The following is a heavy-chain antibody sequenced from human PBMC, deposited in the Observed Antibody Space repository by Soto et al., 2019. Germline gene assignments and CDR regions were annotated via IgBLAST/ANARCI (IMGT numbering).Heavy chain of an antibody. CDR3: SRGGLGSSSKLDY. V-gene: IGHV3-23*01. D-gene: IGHD6-6*01. CDR1: KFTFRAYA. J-gene: IGHJ4*02. Sequence: PGESLKISCAASKFTFRAYAMSWVRQAPGKGLEWVSVISGSSDSTYYADSVKGRCTISRDNSKNTLFLQIDSLRAEDTAVYYCSRGGLGSSSKLDYWGQGTLVTVSS. CDR2: ISGSSDST.